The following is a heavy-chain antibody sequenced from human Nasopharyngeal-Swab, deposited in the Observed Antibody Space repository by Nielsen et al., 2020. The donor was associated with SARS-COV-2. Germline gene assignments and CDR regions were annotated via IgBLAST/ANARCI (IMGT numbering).Heavy chain of an antibody. V-gene: IGHV1-46*01. CDR2: INPSGGST. D-gene: IGHD5-12*01. CDR3: ARSYSGCDYVGY. J-gene: IGHJ4*02. Sequence: WVRQAPGQGLEWMGIINPSGGSTSYAQKFQGRVTMTRDTSTSTVYMELSSLRSEDTAVYYCARSYSGCDYVGYWGQGTLVTVSS.